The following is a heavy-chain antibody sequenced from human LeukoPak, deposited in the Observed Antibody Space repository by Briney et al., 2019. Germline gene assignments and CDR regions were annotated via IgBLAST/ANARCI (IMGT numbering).Heavy chain of an antibody. D-gene: IGHD6-19*01. CDR2: ISGSSVNI. J-gene: IGHJ4*02. CDR3: AKGWYSSGWYTVVHDY. CDR1: GFTFNFYA. Sequence: GGSLRLSCAASGFTFNFYAMAWVRQAPGKGLEWVSAISGSSVNIYYLDSVKGRFTISRDNSKNTLYLQINSLRAEDTAVYYCAKGWYSSGWYTVVHDYWGQGTLVTVSS. V-gene: IGHV3-23*01.